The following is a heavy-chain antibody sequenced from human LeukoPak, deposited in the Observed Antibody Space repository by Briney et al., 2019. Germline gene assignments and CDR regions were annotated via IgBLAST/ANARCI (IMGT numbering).Heavy chain of an antibody. V-gene: IGHV1-24*01. J-gene: IGHJ4*02. CDR3: ARDLGSVTATDY. CDR2: FDPEDGET. CDR1: GYSLTALS. Sequence: ASVKVSCKVSGYSLTALSLPWVRQAPGNGLEWMGRFDPEDGETIYAQNFQARVTMTEDTSTDTAYMELSSLRSEDTAVYYCARDLGSVTATDYWGQGTLVSVSS. D-gene: IGHD2-15*01.